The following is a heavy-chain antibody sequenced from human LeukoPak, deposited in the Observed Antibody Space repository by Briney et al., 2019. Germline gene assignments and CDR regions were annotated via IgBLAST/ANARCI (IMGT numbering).Heavy chain of an antibody. CDR1: GFIFSVYS. V-gene: IGHV3-30-3*02. D-gene: IGHD5-18*01. CDR3: AKIGFGYSLGGGFDP. CDR2: MSHDGTYI. J-gene: IGHJ5*02. Sequence: PGGSLRLSCAASGFIFSVYSMAWVRQAPGKGLEWVTAMSHDGTYIYYVDSVKGRFTTSRDDPKNTLFLQMNSLRVEDTAVYYCAKIGFGYSLGGGFDPWGQGTLVTVSS.